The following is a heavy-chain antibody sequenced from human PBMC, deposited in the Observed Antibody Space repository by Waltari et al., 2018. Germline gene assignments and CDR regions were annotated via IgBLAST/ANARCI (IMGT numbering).Heavy chain of an antibody. D-gene: IGHD4-17*01. V-gene: IGHV3-30*01. CDR2: ISHDGSNK. Sequence: GLEWVAIISHDGSNKYYADSVKGRFTISRDNSKNTLHLQMNSLRAEDTAVYYCANTVTTTGVDYWGQGTLVTVSS. CDR3: ANTVTTTGVDY. J-gene: IGHJ4*02.